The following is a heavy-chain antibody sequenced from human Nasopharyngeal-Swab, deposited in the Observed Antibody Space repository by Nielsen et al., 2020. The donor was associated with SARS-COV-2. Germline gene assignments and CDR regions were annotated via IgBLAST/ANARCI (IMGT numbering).Heavy chain of an antibody. CDR2: IYYSGST. V-gene: IGHV4-31*11. Sequence: TGAGLGVTFSSGGCCWIWIRQHPGKGLERIGYIYYSGSTYYNPSLKSRVTISVDTSKNQFSLKLSSVTAADTAVYYCARAGDFWSGWSANYYMDVWGKGTTVTVSS. CDR3: ARAGDFWSGWSANYYMDV. CDR1: GVTFSSGGCC. D-gene: IGHD3-3*01. J-gene: IGHJ6*03.